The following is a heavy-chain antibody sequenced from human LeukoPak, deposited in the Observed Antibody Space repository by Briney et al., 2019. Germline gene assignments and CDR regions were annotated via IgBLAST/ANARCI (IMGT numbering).Heavy chain of an antibody. CDR1: GFTFSSYA. J-gene: IGHJ4*02. V-gene: IGHV3-48*01. D-gene: IGHD3-3*01. Sequence: GGSLRLSCAASGFTFSSYAMSWVRQAPGKGLEWVSYISRSSSTIHYADCVKGRFTISRDNAKNSLYLQMNSLRAEDTAVYYCARDPPRGDFWSGAGRYYFDYWGQGTLVTVSS. CDR2: ISRSSSTI. CDR3: ARDPPRGDFWSGAGRYYFDY.